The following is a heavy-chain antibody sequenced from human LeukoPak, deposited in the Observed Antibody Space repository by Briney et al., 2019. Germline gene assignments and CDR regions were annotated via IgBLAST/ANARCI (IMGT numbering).Heavy chain of an antibody. CDR1: GYTLTELS. J-gene: IGHJ4*02. D-gene: IGHD4-23*01. CDR2: FDPEDGET. CDR3: ATLVVTPWRPFDY. Sequence: ASVKVSCKVSGYTLTELSMHWVRQAPGKGLEWMGGFDPEDGETIYAQKFQGRVTMTEVTSTDTAYMELSSLRSEDTAVYYCATLVVTPWRPFDYWGQGTLVTVSS. V-gene: IGHV1-24*01.